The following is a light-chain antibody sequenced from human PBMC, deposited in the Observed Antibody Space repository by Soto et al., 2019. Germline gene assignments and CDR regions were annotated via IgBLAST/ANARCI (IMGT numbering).Light chain of an antibody. Sequence: EIVMTQSPATLSVSPGERATLSCRASQSVGGNLAWYQQKPGQPPRLLIYAASSRPTGIPARFSGSGSGTEFTLTISRLQAEDFAVYYCQQDNNWPPWTFGQGTKLEIK. J-gene: IGKJ1*01. CDR2: AAS. V-gene: IGKV3-15*01. CDR1: QSVGGN. CDR3: QQDNNWPPWT.